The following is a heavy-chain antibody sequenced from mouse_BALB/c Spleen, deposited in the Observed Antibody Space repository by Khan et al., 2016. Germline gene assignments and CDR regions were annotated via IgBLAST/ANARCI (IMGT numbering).Heavy chain of an antibody. V-gene: IGHV4-1*02. CDR2: INPDSYTI. J-gene: IGHJ3*01. CDR1: GFDFSGYW. Sequence: EVKLLESGGGLVHPGGSLKLSCAASGFDFSGYWMSWVRQAPGQGLEWIGEINPDSYTINYTPYLQDKFIISRDNANNTLYLQMSKVRSEDTALYYCATAGYFVYLAYWGQGTMVTVSA. CDR3: ATAGYFVYLAY. D-gene: IGHD2-3*01.